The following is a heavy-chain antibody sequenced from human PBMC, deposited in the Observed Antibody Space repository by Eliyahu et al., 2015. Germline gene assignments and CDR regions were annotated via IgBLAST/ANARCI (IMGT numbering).Heavy chain of an antibody. D-gene: IGHD2-2*01. V-gene: IGHV1-46*01. CDR3: ARETRGEVDGSATSWPLGKKLPNYFDP. Sequence: QVQLVQSGAEVKTPGASVKVSCKASGYTFXTYLIXWVRXXPXQGLEWXGLVNPSDSGTTXAPTXQGRVTMTRDTXSSTVYMELTSLRPEDTAIYYCARETRGEVDGSATSWPLGKKLPNYFDPWGQGTLVTVSS. CDR1: GYTFXTYL. CDR2: VNPSDSGT. J-gene: IGHJ5*02.